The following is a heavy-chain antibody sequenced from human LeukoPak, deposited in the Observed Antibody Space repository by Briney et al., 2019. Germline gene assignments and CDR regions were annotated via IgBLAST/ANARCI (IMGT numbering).Heavy chain of an antibody. Sequence: GESLKISCKGSGYSFTIYWIGWVRQKPGKRLEGMGIIYPGDSDTRYSPSFQGQVTISADKSISTAYLQWSSLKASDTAMYYCARVGSSSPFDPWGQGTLVTVSS. J-gene: IGHJ5*02. CDR2: IYPGDSDT. CDR1: GYSFTIYW. CDR3: ARVGSSSPFDP. D-gene: IGHD6-13*01. V-gene: IGHV5-51*01.